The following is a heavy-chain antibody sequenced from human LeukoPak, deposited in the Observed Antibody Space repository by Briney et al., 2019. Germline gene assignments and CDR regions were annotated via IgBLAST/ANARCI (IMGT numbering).Heavy chain of an antibody. Sequence: SETLSLTCAVYGGSFSDYYWTWIRQPPGKGLEWIGEINHSGSSNNYNPSLKSRVTMSVDSSNNHFSLKLSSVTAADTAVYYCARVRTTVISFKNFYYGMDVWGQGTTVTVSS. CDR1: GGSFSDYY. V-gene: IGHV4-34*01. J-gene: IGHJ6*02. CDR2: INHSGSSN. CDR3: ARVRTTVISFKNFYYGMDV. D-gene: IGHD4-17*01.